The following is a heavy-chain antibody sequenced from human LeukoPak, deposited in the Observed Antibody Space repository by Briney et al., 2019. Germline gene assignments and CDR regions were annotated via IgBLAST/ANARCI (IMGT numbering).Heavy chain of an antibody. D-gene: IGHD5-12*01. V-gene: IGHV3-9*01. CDR3: AKGAADIVDWYFDL. Sequence: PGGSLRLSCAASGFTFDDYAMHWVRQAPGKGLEWVSGISWNSGSIGYADSVKGRFTISRDNAKNSLYLQMNSLRAEDTALYYCAKGAADIVDWYFDLWGRGTLVTVSS. CDR1: GFTFDDYA. CDR2: ISWNSGSI. J-gene: IGHJ2*01.